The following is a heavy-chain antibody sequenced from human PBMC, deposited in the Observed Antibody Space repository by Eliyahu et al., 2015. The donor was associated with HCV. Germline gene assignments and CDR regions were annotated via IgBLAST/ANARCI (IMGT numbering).Heavy chain of an antibody. D-gene: IGHD5-24*01. CDR3: ARSPDRDCLEHCSNWFDP. CDR1: GFTFXGYA. J-gene: IGHJ5*02. Sequence: EVQLVESGGGLVQPGGSLKLSCTASGFTFXGYAVXWVRQASGKGLEGLGRIGSNGDPHATAYGASAKGRFSISRDDWENRAHLQMNSLRSEDTAVYYCARSPDRDCLEHCSNWFDPWGQGTLVTVSS. V-gene: IGHV3-73*01. CDR2: IGSNGDPHAT.